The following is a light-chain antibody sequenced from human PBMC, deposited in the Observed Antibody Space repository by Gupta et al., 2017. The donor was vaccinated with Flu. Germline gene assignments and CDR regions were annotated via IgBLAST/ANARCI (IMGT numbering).Light chain of an antibody. Sequence: GDRVTITCQASQDIGRYLNWYQQKLGKAPKVLITGASNLEIGVPSRFSGGGSGTFFTPTITRLQHEDIATYYCHQDDKLPWTFGQGTKVEVK. J-gene: IGKJ1*01. V-gene: IGKV1-33*01. CDR3: HQDDKLPWT. CDR1: QDIGRY. CDR2: GAS.